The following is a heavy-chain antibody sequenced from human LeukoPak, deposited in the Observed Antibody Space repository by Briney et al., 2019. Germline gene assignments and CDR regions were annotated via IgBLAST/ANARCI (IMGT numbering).Heavy chain of an antibody. D-gene: IGHD5-12*01. CDR3: ARRGGYRNDY. V-gene: IGHV4-31*03. CDR1: GGSISSGGYY. J-gene: IGHJ4*02. Sequence: SETLSLTCTVSGGSISSGGYYGSWIRQHPGKGLEWIGYIYYSGSTYYNPSLKSRVTISVDTSKNQFSLKLSSVTAADTAVYYCARRGGYRNDYWGQGTLVTVSS. CDR2: IYYSGST.